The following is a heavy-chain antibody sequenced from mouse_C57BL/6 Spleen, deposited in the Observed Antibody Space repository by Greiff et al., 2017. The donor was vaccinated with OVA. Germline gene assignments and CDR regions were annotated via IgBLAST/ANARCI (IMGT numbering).Heavy chain of an antibody. D-gene: IGHD2-4*01. Sequence: EVQLQQPGPELVKPGASVKIPCKASGYTFTDYNMDWVKQSHGKSLEWIGDINPNNGGTIYNQKFKGKATLTVDKSSSTAYMELRSLTSDDTAVYVCARGRSYYDYDGFAYWGQGTLVTVSA. V-gene: IGHV1-18*01. CDR2: INPNNGGT. CDR1: GYTFTDYN. J-gene: IGHJ3*01. CDR3: ARGRSYYDYDGFAY.